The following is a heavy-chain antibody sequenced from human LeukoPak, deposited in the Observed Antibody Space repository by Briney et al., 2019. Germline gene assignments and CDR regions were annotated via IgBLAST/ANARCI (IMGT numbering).Heavy chain of an antibody. J-gene: IGHJ4*02. Sequence: ASVKVSCKASGGAFSSYAISWVRQAPGQGLEWMGRIIPIFGTANYAQKFQGRVTITTDEPTSTAYMELSSLRSEDTAVYYCARDDLNYEYDYWGQGTLVTVSS. CDR3: ARDDLNYEYDY. CDR2: IIPIFGTA. V-gene: IGHV1-69*05. CDR1: GGAFSSYA. D-gene: IGHD1-7*01.